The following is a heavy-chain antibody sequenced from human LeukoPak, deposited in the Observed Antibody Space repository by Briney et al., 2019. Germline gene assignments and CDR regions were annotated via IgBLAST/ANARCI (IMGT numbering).Heavy chain of an antibody. D-gene: IGHD2-15*01. J-gene: IGHJ4*02. CDR2: ISYDGSNK. V-gene: IGHV3-30-3*01. Sequence: GGSLRLSCAASGFTFSTYAIHWVRQAPGKGLEWVAVISYDGSNKYYADSVKGRFTISRDNSKNTLYLQMNSLRAEDTAVYYCARGIPRVAGKIYFDYWGQGTLVTVSS. CDR1: GFTFSTYA. CDR3: ARGIPRVAGKIYFDY.